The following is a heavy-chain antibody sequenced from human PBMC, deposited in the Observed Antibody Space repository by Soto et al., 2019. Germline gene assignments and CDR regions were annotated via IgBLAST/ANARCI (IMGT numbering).Heavy chain of an antibody. CDR1: GGSISSYY. D-gene: IGHD3-22*01. CDR2: IYYSGST. V-gene: IGHV4-59*01. Sequence: PSETLSLTCTVSGGSISSYYWSWIRQPPGKGLEWIGYIYYSGSTNYNPSLKSRVTISVDTSKNQFSLKLSSVTAADTAVYYCASLFYDSSGYPNWGQGTLVTVSS. CDR3: ASLFYDSSGYPN. J-gene: IGHJ4*02.